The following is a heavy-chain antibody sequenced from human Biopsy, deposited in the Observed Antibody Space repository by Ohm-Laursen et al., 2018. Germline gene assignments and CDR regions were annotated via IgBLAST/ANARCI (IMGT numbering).Heavy chain of an antibody. J-gene: IGHJ6*02. CDR2: INSNGGTT. CDR3: ARGNSENNYYFAMDV. CDR1: GFTFSIYA. V-gene: IGHV3-64*01. D-gene: IGHD1-26*01. Sequence: GSLRLSCAASGFTFSIYAIHWVRQAPGQGLEHVAAINSNGGTTYYVNSVKGRFTISRDNSKNTVSPQMGSLRSEDMAVYYCARGNSENNYYFAMDVWGQGTTVTVSS.